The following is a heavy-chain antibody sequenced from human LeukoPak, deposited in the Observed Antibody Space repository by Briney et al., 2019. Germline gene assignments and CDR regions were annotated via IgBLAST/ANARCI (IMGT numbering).Heavy chain of an antibody. J-gene: IGHJ5*02. CDR1: GFTFSSYA. Sequence: SGGSLRLSCAASGFTFSSYAMSWVRQAPGKGLEWVSAISGSGGSTYYADSVKGRFTISRDNSKNTLYLQMNSLRAEDTAVYYCARSPPFGISNWFDPWGQGTLVTVSS. CDR2: ISGSGGST. CDR3: ARSPPFGISNWFDP. D-gene: IGHD3-16*01. V-gene: IGHV3-23*01.